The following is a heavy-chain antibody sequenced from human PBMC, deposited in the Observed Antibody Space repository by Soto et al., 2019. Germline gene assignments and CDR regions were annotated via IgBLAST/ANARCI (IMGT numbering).Heavy chain of an antibody. CDR1: GFAFTRHG. CDR2: SSYDAAVQ. V-gene: IGHV3-30*18. J-gene: IGHJ6*02. Sequence: QGQLVESGGGVVQPGRSLKLSCAASGFAFTRHGMHWVRQPPGKGLEWVAVSSYDAAVQEYADAVKGRFTISRDNSKNTVFLQMTSLRPEDTAVYFWAKDSSATLFHYGMDVWGQGTTVSVSS. CDR3: AKDSSATLFHYGMDV.